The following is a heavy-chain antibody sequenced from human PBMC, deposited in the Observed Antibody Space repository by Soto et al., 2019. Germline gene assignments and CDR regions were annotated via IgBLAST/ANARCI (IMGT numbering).Heavy chain of an antibody. J-gene: IGHJ5*02. V-gene: IGHV5-51*01. Sequence: GESLKISCKGSGYTFSNWWIAWARQMPGKGLEYMGIIYPSDSQTRYSPSFQGQVTISADKSINTAYLQWSSLKASGTAIYYCARHGFYGDFSSNYFDPWGQGTLVTV. CDR3: ARHGFYGDFSSNYFDP. D-gene: IGHD4-17*01. CDR2: IYPSDSQT. CDR1: GYTFSNWW.